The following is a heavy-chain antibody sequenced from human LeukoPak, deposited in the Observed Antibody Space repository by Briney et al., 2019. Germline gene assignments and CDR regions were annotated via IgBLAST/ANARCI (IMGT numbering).Heavy chain of an antibody. J-gene: IGHJ4*02. V-gene: IGHV3-66*02. CDR1: GFTVSSNY. CDR3: ASFPAVVGFDY. Sequence: GGSLRLSCAASGFTVSSNYMSWVRQAPGKGLEWVSVIYSGGSTYYADSVKGRLTISRDNSKNTLYLQMNSLRAEDTAVYYCASFPAVVGFDYWGQGTLVTVSS. CDR2: IYSGGST. D-gene: IGHD6-19*01.